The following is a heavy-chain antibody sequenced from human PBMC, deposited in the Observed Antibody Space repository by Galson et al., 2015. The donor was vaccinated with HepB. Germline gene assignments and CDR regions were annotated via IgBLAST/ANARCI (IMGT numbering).Heavy chain of an antibody. D-gene: IGHD1-1*01. CDR2: MSSSGTYI. CDR3: SREERGFDY. Sequence: SLRLSCAASGFSFSTYSMNWVRQAPGKGLEWVSSMSSSGTYIYYADSVKGRFTISRDNAKKSLCLQLNSLRAEDTAVYYCSREERGFDYWGQGTLVIVSS. J-gene: IGHJ4*02. CDR1: GFSFSTYS. V-gene: IGHV3-21*01.